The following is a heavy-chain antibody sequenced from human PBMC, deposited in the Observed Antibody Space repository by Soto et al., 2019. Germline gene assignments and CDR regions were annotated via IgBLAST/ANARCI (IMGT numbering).Heavy chain of an antibody. V-gene: IGHV1-69*06. CDR3: ARDRTDSGYYTNWLDP. J-gene: IGHJ5*02. Sequence: QVHLMQSGGEVKKPGSSVKVSCKASGGTFGSDAITWVRQAPGQGLEWVGRIIPIFGTTNYAQNVQGRVTISADKSTLTSYMELNSLTSDDTALFYCARDRTDSGYYTNWLDPWGQGTQVTVSS. CDR1: GGTFGSDA. CDR2: IIPIFGTT. D-gene: IGHD3-22*01.